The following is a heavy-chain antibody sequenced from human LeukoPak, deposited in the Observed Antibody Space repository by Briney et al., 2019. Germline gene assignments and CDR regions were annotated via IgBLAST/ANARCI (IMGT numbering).Heavy chain of an antibody. CDR3: AKDELDSGSYFFVY. J-gene: IGHJ4*02. CDR1: GFTFSSYA. V-gene: IGHV3-23*01. D-gene: IGHD1-26*01. CDR2: ISGSGGST. Sequence: GALRLSCEASGFTFSSYAMSWVRQAPGKGLEWVSAISGSGGSTYYADSVKGRITISRDNSKNTLYLQMNSLGAEDTAVYYCAKDELDSGSYFFVYWGQGTLVTVSS.